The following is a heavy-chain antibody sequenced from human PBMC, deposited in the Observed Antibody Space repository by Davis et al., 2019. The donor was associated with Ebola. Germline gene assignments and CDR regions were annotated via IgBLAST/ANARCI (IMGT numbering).Heavy chain of an antibody. V-gene: IGHV4-59*01. Sequence: MPSETLSLTCTVSGGSISSYYWSWIRQPPGKGLEWIGYIHYSGSTNYNPSLMSRVTISVDTSKNQFSLKLSSVTAADPAVYYFARGPQLERYDYWGQGTLVTVSS. CDR1: GGSISSYY. D-gene: IGHD1-1*01. CDR2: IHYSGST. J-gene: IGHJ4*02. CDR3: ARGPQLERYDY.